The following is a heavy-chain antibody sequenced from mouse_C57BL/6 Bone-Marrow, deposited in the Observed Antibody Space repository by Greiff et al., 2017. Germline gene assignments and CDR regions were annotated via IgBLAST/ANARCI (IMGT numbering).Heavy chain of an antibody. CDR3: AIQRDDGGLYAMDY. CDR2: IGPGSGST. CDR1: GYTFTDYY. J-gene: IGHJ4*01. D-gene: IGHD2-3*01. V-gene: IGHV1-77*01. Sequence: QVHVKQSGAELVKPGASVKISCKASGYTFTDYYINWVKQRPGQGLEWIGKIGPGSGSTYYNEKFKGKATLTADKSSSAAYMQLSSLTPEDSAVYFCAIQRDDGGLYAMDYWGQGTSVTVSA.